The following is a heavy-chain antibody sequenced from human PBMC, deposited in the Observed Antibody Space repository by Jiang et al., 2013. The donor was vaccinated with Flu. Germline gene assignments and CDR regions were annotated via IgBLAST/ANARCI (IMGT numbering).Heavy chain of an antibody. CDR1: GFTFSSYG. V-gene: IGHV3-30*02. CDR3: ATLTDIVVVPAAPGHFYYYGMDV. Sequence: QPGGSLRLSCAASGFTFSSYGMHWVRQAPGKGLEWVAFIRYDGSNKYYADSVKGRFTISRDNSKNTLYLQMNSLRAEDTAVYYCATLTDIVVVPAAPGHFYYYGMDVWGQGTTVTVSS. CDR2: IRYDGSNK. D-gene: IGHD2-2*01. J-gene: IGHJ6*02.